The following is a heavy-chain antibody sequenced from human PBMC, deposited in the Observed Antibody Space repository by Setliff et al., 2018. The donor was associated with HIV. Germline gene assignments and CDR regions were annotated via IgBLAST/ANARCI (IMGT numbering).Heavy chain of an antibody. V-gene: IGHV1-46*01. D-gene: IGHD2-15*01. CDR1: GYTFTSYY. CDR3: ARAGVVVAATSYYYGMDV. Sequence: WASVKVSCKASGYTFTSYYMHWVRQAPGQGLEWMGIINPSGGSTSFAQKFQGRVTMTRDTSTSTVYMELSSLRSEDTAVYYCARAGVVVAATSYYYGMDVWGQGTTVTVSS. CDR2: INPSGGST. J-gene: IGHJ6*02.